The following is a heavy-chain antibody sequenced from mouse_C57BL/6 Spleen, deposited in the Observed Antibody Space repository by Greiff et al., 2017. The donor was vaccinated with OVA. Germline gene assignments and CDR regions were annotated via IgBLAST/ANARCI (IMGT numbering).Heavy chain of an antibody. CDR2: IDPSDSYT. D-gene: IGHD4-1*01. CDR1: GYTFTSYW. Sequence: QVQLQQPGAELVKPGASVKLSCKASGYTFTSYWMQWVKQRPGQGLEWIGEIDPSDSYTNYNQKFKGKATLTVDTSSSTAYMQLSSLTSADSAVYYCARSNWAWFAYWGQGTLVTVSA. V-gene: IGHV1-50*01. J-gene: IGHJ3*01. CDR3: ARSNWAWFAY.